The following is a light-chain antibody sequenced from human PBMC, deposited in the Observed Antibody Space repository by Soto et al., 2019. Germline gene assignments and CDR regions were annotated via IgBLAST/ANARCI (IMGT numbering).Light chain of an antibody. CDR2: GAS. CDR3: QQYDGSPRT. J-gene: IGKJ1*01. Sequence: EIVLTQSPGTLSLSPGETATLSCRASQRVGSRFLAWYQQKPGQAPRLLIYGASNRATGIPDRFSGSGSGTEFTLSISILEPEDFAMYYCQQYDGSPRTFGQGTKVDVK. CDR1: QRVGSRF. V-gene: IGKV3-20*01.